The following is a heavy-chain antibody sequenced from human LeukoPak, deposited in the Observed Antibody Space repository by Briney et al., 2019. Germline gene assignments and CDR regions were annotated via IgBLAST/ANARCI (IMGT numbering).Heavy chain of an antibody. D-gene: IGHD3-9*01. Sequence: ASVKVSCKASGYTFTGYYMHWVRQAPGQGLEWMGWMNPNSGNTGYAQKFQGRVTMTRNTSISTAYMELSSLRSEDTAVYYCARASNYDILTGLTWGQGTLVTVSS. CDR3: ARASNYDILTGLT. CDR2: MNPNSGNT. J-gene: IGHJ5*02. V-gene: IGHV1-8*02. CDR1: GYTFTGYY.